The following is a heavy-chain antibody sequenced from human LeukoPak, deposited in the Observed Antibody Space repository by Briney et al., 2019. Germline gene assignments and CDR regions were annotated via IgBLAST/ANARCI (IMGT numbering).Heavy chain of an antibody. J-gene: IGHJ4*02. CDR2: IKQDESEK. CDR1: GFTFSSYW. D-gene: IGHD3-16*01. CDR3: ARDALGSLDY. V-gene: IGHV3-7*01. Sequence: GGSLRLSCAASGFTFSSYWIAWVRQVPGQGPEWVANIKQDESEKYYVDSVKGRFTISRDNAKNSLFLQMNSLRVEDTAVYYCARDALGSLDYWGQGTLVTVSS.